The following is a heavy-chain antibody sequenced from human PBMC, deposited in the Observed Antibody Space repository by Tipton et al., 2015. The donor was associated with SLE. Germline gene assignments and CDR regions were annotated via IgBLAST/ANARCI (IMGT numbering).Heavy chain of an antibody. J-gene: IGHJ4*02. D-gene: IGHD6-19*01. CDR2: VSYSGST. CDR1: GGSFSGYY. CDR3: ARAIRGSSGWYYGNYFDY. Sequence: TLSLTCAVYGGSFSGYYWSWIRQAPGRGLEWIGYVSYSGSTNYNPSLKSRVTISVDTSKNQFSLKLSSVTAADTAVYYCARAIRGSSGWYYGNYFDYWGQGTLVTVSS. V-gene: IGHV4-59*01.